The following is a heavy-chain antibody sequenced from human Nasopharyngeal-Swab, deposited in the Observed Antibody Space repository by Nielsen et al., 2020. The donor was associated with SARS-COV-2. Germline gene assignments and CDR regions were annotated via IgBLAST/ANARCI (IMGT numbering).Heavy chain of an antibody. CDR3: ARAYSSSWYPGYYYYGMDV. CDR1: GGSIRSYY. CDR2: IYYSGST. Sequence: WGNLSLTCTVSGGSIRSYYWSGIRQPQGKGLEGFGDIYYSGSTNYNRSLKRRVTISVDTSKHQFSLKLSSVTAADTAVYYCARAYSSSWYPGYYYYGMDVWGQGTTVTVSS. D-gene: IGHD6-13*01. V-gene: IGHV4-59*01. J-gene: IGHJ6*02.